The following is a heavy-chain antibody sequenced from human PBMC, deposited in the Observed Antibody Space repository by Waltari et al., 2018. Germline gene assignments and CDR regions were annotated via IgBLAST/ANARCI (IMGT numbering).Heavy chain of an antibody. CDR1: GASISNTNYY. CDR2: IYYNGNT. Sequence: QVRLQGSGPGLVKPSQILSLTCTVSGASISNTNYYWTWIRQHPGQGPEWIGYIYYNGNTYYNPSLRSQVTISLDKSENQFSLKLTSVTAADTAVYYCARGDLAVACTGAYDIWDQGTMVTVSS. V-gene: IGHV4-31*01. J-gene: IGHJ3*02. CDR3: ARGDLAVACTGAYDI. D-gene: IGHD6-19*01.